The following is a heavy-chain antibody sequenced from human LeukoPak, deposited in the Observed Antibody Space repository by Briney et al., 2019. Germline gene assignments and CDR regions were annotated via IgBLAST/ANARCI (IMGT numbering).Heavy chain of an antibody. CDR1: GFTVSSNY. J-gene: IGHJ4*02. CDR3: ARVTAAAGFDY. D-gene: IGHD6-13*01. V-gene: IGHV3-66*01. Sequence: GGSLRLSCAASGFTVSSNYMSWVRQAPGKGLEWVSVIYSGGSTYYADSVKGRFAISRDNSKNTLYLQMNSLRAEDTAVYYCARVTAAAGFDYWGQGTLVTVSS. CDR2: IYSGGST.